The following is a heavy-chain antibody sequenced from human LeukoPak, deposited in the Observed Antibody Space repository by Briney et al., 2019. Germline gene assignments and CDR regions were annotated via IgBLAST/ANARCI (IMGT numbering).Heavy chain of an antibody. D-gene: IGHD3-22*01. Sequence: GRSLRLSCAASGFTFDDYAMHWVRQAPGKGLEWVSGISWNSGSIGYADSVKGRFTISRDNAKNSLYLQMNSLRAEDTALYYCAKEHYYDSSGYSDWGQGTLVTVSS. J-gene: IGHJ4*02. V-gene: IGHV3-9*01. CDR3: AKEHYYDSSGYSD. CDR2: ISWNSGSI. CDR1: GFTFDDYA.